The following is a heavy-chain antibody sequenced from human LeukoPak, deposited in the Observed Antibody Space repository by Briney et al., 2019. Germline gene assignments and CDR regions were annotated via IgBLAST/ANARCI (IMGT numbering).Heavy chain of an antibody. V-gene: IGHV3-64D*09. CDR1: GFTFSSYA. CDR2: ISSNGGST. D-gene: IGHD4-23*01. CDR3: VNELGGKFDY. Sequence: GGSLRLSCSAPGFTFSSYAMHWVRQAPGKGLEYVSAISSNGGSTYYADSVKGRFTISRDNSKNTLYLQMSSLRAEDTAVYYCVNELGGKFDYWGQGTLVTVSS. J-gene: IGHJ4*02.